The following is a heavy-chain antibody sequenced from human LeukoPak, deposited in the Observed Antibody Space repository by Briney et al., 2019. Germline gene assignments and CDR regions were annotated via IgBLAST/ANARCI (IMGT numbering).Heavy chain of an antibody. D-gene: IGHD3-9*01. V-gene: IGHV1-8*01. CDR3: ARGPAWVVDILTGYYSDY. CDR1: GYTFTSYD. J-gene: IGHJ4*02. Sequence: ASVKVSCKASGYTFTSYDINWVRQAPGQGLEWMGWMNPNSGNTGYAQKFQGRVTMTRNTSISTAYMELSSLRSEDTAVYYCARGPAWVVDILTGYYSDYWGQGTLVTVSS. CDR2: MNPNSGNT.